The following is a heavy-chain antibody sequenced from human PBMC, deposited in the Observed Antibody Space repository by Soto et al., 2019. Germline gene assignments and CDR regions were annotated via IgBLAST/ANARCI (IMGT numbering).Heavy chain of an antibody. D-gene: IGHD1-7*01. CDR3: AGWNYDY. CDR1: GFTFRSYG. Sequence: EVQLLESGGGLVKPGGSLRLSCAASGFTFRSYGMMWVRQAPGKGLEWVSAISQSAGGNIYYADSVKGRFTISRDDSKNTLYLQMDSLSPEDTAQYYCAGWNYDYWGQGTQVTVSS. J-gene: IGHJ4*02. CDR2: ISQSAGGNI. V-gene: IGHV3-23*01.